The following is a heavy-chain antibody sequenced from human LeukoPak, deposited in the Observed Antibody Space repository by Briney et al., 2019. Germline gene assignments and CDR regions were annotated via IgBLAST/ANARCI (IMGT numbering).Heavy chain of an antibody. J-gene: IGHJ3*02. D-gene: IGHD3-10*01. Sequence: PGGSLGLSCVASGFTFSDYWMSWVRQAPGKGLEWVANINQDGSEKKYVDSVKGRFTISRDNAKNSLYVQVDSLRVEDTAVYYCARDQAMARGVIDAFDMWGQGTMVTVSS. CDR3: ARDQAMARGVIDAFDM. V-gene: IGHV3-7*01. CDR2: INQDGSEK. CDR1: GFTFSDYW.